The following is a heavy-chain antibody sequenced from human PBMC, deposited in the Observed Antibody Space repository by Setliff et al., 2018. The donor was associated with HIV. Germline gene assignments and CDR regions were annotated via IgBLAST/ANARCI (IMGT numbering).Heavy chain of an antibody. CDR1: GGSISSSSYY. Sequence: ASETLSLTCTVSGGSISSSSYYWGWIRQPPGKGLEWIGSIYYSGSTYYNPSLKSRVTISVDTSKNQFSLKLSSVTAADTAVYYCARDPQLYYYDSSGYLGAFDIWGQGTMVTVSS. J-gene: IGHJ3*02. CDR2: IYYSGST. D-gene: IGHD3-22*01. V-gene: IGHV4-39*07. CDR3: ARDPQLYYYDSSGYLGAFDI.